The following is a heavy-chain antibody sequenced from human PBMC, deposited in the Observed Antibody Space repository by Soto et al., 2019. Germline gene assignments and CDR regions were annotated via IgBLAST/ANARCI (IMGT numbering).Heavy chain of an antibody. CDR2: IIPMFGTA. CDR3: ASFPDPRNYQGDWFEP. CDR1: GGTFSSYG. J-gene: IGHJ5*02. Sequence: SVKVSCKASGGTFSSYGISWVRQAPGQGLDWMGGIIPMFGTANCAPKFLGRVTITADKYTRTVYMELSGLRSEDTAVYYCASFPDPRNYQGDWFEPWGQGTLVTVSS. V-gene: IGHV1-69*06. D-gene: IGHD4-4*01.